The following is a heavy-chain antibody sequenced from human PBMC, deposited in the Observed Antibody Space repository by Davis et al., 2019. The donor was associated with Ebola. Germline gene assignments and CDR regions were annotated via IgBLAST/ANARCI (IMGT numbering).Heavy chain of an antibody. CDR1: GGSISSSSYY. Sequence: SETLSLTCTVSGGSISSSSYYWGWIRQPPGKGLEWIGYIYHSGSTYYNPSLKSRVTISVDRSKNQFSLKLSSVTAADTAVYYCASAGYSYGFDYWGQGTLVTVSS. CDR3: ASAGYSYGFDY. CDR2: IYHSGST. D-gene: IGHD5-18*01. J-gene: IGHJ4*02. V-gene: IGHV4-30-2*01.